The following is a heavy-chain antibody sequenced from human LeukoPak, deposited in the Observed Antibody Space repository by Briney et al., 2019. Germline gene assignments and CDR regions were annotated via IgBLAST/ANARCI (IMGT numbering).Heavy chain of an antibody. CDR1: GGTFSSYA. J-gene: IGHJ4*02. D-gene: IGHD3-3*01. V-gene: IGHV1-69*13. CDR3: ARAPPPFWSGSGYYFDY. CDR2: IIPIFGTA. Sequence: GASVKVSCKASGGTFSSYAISWVRQAPGQGLEWMGGIIPIFGTANYAQKFQGRVTITADESTSTAYMGLSSLRSEDTAVYYCARAPPPFWSGSGYYFDYWGQGTLVTVSS.